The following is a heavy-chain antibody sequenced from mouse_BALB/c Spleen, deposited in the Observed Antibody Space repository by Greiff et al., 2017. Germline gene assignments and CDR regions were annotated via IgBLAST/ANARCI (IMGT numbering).Heavy chain of an antibody. V-gene: IGHV5-17*02. D-gene: IGHD1-1*01. CDR3: ARGRDGDLDG. CDR1: GFTFSSFG. J-gene: IGHJ1*01. CDR2: ISSGSSTI. Sequence: EVMLVESGGGLVQPGGSRKLSCAASGFTFSSFGMHWVRQAPEKGLEWVAYISSGSSTIYYADTVKGRFTISRDNPKNTLFLQLTSLRAEDTAMYYCARGRDGDLDGWGEGTRVTGSS.